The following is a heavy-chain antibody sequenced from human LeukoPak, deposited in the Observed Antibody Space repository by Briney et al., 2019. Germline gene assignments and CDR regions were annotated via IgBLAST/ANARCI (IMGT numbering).Heavy chain of an antibody. D-gene: IGHD3-10*01. CDR3: ARGNLRGSGTVDWVDP. Sequence: SETLSRTCAVSGGSISSGGYSWSWIRQPPGKGLEWIGYIYHSGSTYYNPSLKSRITISVDRSKNQFSLKLSSVTAADTAVYYCARGNLRGSGTVDWVDPWGQGTLVTVSS. J-gene: IGHJ5*02. V-gene: IGHV4-30-2*01. CDR2: IYHSGST. CDR1: GGSISSGGYS.